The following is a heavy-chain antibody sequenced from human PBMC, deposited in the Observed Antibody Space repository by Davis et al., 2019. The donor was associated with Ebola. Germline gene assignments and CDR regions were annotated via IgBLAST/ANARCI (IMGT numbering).Heavy chain of an antibody. CDR3: ARVGSIAARPDFYYYYGMDV. D-gene: IGHD6-6*01. CDR2: IHDSGST. J-gene: IGHJ6*02. Sequence: SETLSLTCTVSGGSISGDYWSWIRQPPGKGLEWIGYIHDSGSTNYNPSLKSRVTISVDTSKNQFSLKLSSVTAADTAVYYCARVGSIAARPDFYYYYGMDVWGQGTTVTVSS. CDR1: GGSISGDY. V-gene: IGHV4-59*12.